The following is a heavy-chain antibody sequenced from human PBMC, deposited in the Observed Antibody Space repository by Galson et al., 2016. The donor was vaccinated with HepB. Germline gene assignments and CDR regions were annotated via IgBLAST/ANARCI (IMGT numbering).Heavy chain of an antibody. CDR1: GGSISSYY. CDR3: ARGPFVDSSGYETAFDI. V-gene: IGHV4-59*01. D-gene: IGHD3-22*01. CDR2: IYYSGST. J-gene: IGHJ3*02. Sequence: SETLSLTCTVSGGSISSYYWSWIRQTPGKGLEWIGYIYYSGSTKYNPSLKSRVTISVDTSKNQFSLKLSSVTAADTAVYYCARGPFVDSSGYETAFDIWGQGTMVTVSS.